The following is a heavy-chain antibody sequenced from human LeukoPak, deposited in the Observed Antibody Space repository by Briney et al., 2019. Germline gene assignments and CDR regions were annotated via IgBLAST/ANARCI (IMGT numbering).Heavy chain of an antibody. V-gene: IGHV1-58*02. J-gene: IGHJ4*02. D-gene: IGHD1-26*01. CDR2: IVVGSGNT. CDR1: GFTFTSSA. Sequence: SVKVSCKASGFTFTSSAMQWGRQARGQRVEWIGWIVVGSGNTNYEQKLQERVTITRDMTKRKDYMELSSLRSEDTAVYYCAAVVVGATGRFDYWGQGTLVTVSS. CDR3: AAVVVGATGRFDY.